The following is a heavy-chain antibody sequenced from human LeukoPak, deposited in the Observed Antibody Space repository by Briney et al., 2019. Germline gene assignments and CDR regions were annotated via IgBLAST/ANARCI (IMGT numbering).Heavy chain of an antibody. D-gene: IGHD3-22*01. Sequence: SETLSLTCTVSGGSISSSSYYWGWIRQPPGKGLEWIGSIYYSGSTYYNPSLKSRVTISVDTSKNQFSLKLSSVTAADTAVYYCARSRSVNYYDSSGYYIGWFDPWGQGTLVTVSS. CDR1: GGSISSSSYY. V-gene: IGHV4-39*07. CDR2: IYYSGST. CDR3: ARSRSVNYYDSSGYYIGWFDP. J-gene: IGHJ5*02.